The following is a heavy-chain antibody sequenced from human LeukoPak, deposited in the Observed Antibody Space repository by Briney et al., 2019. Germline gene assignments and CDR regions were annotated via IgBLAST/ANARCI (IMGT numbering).Heavy chain of an antibody. Sequence: GGSLRLSCAASGFTFSSYGMHWGRQAPGKGLEWVAVISYDGSNKYYADSVKGRFTISRDNSKNTLYLQMNSLRVEDTAVYYCANWPHDAFDIWGQGTMVTVSS. CDR1: GFTFSSYG. J-gene: IGHJ3*02. CDR2: ISYDGSNK. V-gene: IGHV3-30*18. CDR3: ANWPHDAFDI.